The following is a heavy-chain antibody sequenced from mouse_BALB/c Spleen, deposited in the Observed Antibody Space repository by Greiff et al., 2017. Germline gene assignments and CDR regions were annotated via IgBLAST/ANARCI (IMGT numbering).Heavy chain of an antibody. CDR1: GISITTGNYR. V-gene: IGHV3-5*02. Sequence: EVQVVESGPGLVKPSQTVSLTCTVTGISITTGNYRWSWIRQFPGNKLEWIGYIYYSGTITYNPSLTSRTTITRDTSKNQFFLEMNSLTAEDTATYYCARGGLVYYFDYWGQGTTLTVSS. CDR3: ARGGLVYYFDY. D-gene: IGHD1-1*02. J-gene: IGHJ2*01. CDR2: IYYSGTI.